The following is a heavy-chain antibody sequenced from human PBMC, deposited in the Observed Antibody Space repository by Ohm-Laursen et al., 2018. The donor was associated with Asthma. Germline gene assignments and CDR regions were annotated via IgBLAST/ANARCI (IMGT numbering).Heavy chain of an antibody. J-gene: IGHJ5*02. Sequence: SLRLSCAASGFTFSSYGMHWVRQAPGKGLEWVAVISYDGSNKYYADSVKGRFTISRDNSKNTLYLQMNSLRAEDTAVYYCARDLADYGDNNWFDPWGQGTLVTVSS. D-gene: IGHD4-17*01. CDR2: ISYDGSNK. V-gene: IGHV3-30*03. CDR1: GFTFSSYG. CDR3: ARDLADYGDNNWFDP.